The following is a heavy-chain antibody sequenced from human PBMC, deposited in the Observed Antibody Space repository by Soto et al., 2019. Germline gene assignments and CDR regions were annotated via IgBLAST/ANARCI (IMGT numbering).Heavy chain of an antibody. Sequence: QVQLVQSGAEVKKPGASVKVSCKVSGHPLSQLSMRWVRQAPGKGLEWMGGFDPEDGETIYAQKFQGRVTMTEDTSTDTAYMELSSLISEDTAVYYCTTTGNDYGDFDSWGQGTLVTVS. CDR3: TTTGNDYGDFDS. CDR1: GHPLSQLS. CDR2: FDPEDGET. D-gene: IGHD4-17*01. V-gene: IGHV1-24*01. J-gene: IGHJ4*02.